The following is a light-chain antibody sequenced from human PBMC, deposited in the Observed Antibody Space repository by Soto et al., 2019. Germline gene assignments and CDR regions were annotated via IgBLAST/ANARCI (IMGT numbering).Light chain of an antibody. J-gene: IGLJ1*01. CDR3: SSYAGSNNLGV. CDR1: SSDIGGYNY. Sequence: QSVLTQPASVSGSPGQSITISCTGTSSDIGGYNYVSWYQHHPGKAPQLMIYEVTNRPSGVSNRFSGSKSGNTASLTVSGLQAEDEADYCCSSYAGSNNLGVFGTGTKVTVL. CDR2: EVT. V-gene: IGLV2-14*01.